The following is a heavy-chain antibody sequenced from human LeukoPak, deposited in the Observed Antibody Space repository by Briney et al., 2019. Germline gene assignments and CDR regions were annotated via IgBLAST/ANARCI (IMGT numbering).Heavy chain of an antibody. CDR3: AKIAGTYSPDY. CDR1: GFSFSDYY. D-gene: IGHD1-26*01. J-gene: IGHJ4*02. Sequence: GGSLRLSCAASGFSFSDYYMTWIRQAPGKGLEWVSYISSSGTDTNYADSVKGRFTISRHNAKNSLYLEMNSLSAEDTAVYSCAKIAGTYSPDYWGQGTLVTASS. V-gene: IGHV3-11*06. CDR2: ISSSGTDT.